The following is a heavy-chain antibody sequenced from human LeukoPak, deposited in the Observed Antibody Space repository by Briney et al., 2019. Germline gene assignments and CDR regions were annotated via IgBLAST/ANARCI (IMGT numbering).Heavy chain of an antibody. D-gene: IGHD2-21*02. V-gene: IGHV3-23*01. J-gene: IGHJ3*02. CDR2: INGSGGST. CDR3: AKGDIVVVTQDAFDI. Sequence: GGSLRLSCAASGFTFSSYAMSWVRQAPGKVLEWVSDINGSGGSTYYADSVKGRFTISRDNSKNTLYLQMNSLRAEDTAVYYCAKGDIVVVTQDAFDIWGQGTMVTVSS. CDR1: GFTFSSYA.